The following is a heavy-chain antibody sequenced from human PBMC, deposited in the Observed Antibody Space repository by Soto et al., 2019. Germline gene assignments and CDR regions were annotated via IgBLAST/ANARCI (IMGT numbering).Heavy chain of an antibody. D-gene: IGHD2-15*01. CDR1: GFASTSSA. CDR3: AEAGRGPSVVHTFDN. Sequence: VKVSCRAAGFASTSSAAEWGRQARGQRLEWIGWIVVGSVNTNYAQKFKERVPITRDMSTSTAYIGLSRLRSEDTAVYYFAEAGRGPSVVHTFDNWGQGTLVTVSS. J-gene: IGHJ4*02. CDR2: IVVGSVNT. V-gene: IGHV1-58*01.